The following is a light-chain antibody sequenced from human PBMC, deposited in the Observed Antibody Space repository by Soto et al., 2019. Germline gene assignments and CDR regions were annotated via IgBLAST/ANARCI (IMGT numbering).Light chain of an antibody. V-gene: IGKV3-20*01. CDR1: QSVSSNY. CDR2: GAS. CDR3: QPYGSSQS. J-gene: IGKJ1*01. Sequence: EIVSTQSPGTLSLSPGERATLSCRASQSVSSNYLAWYQQKLGQAPRLLIYGASSRATGIPDRFSGSGSGTDFTLTISRLEPEDFAVYYCQPYGSSQSFGQGTKVEIK.